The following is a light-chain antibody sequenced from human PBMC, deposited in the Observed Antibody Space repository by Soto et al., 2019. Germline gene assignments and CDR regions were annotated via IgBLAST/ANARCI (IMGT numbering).Light chain of an antibody. CDR2: DAY. CDR1: QSVSNNF. CDR3: QQYVTSPQ. Sequence: EIVLTQSPGTLSLSPGERATLSCRASQSVSNNFLVWYQQKPGQAPRLLIYDAYIRATGVADRFSGSGSGADFTLTISRLEPEDFAVYCCQQYVTSPQFGPGTRVDIK. J-gene: IGKJ3*01. V-gene: IGKV3-20*01.